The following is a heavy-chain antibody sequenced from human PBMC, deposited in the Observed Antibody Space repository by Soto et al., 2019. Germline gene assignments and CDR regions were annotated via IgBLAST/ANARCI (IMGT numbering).Heavy chain of an antibody. Sequence: QITLKESGPTLVKPTQTLALTCTFSGFSLSTSGVGVGWLRQPPRKALEWLALIYWDDDKRYSPSLKSRLTITKDTSKNQVVLTLTNMDPVDTATYYCAHRHPLLSFDYWGQGTLVTVSS. J-gene: IGHJ4*02. CDR1: GFSLSTSGVG. CDR2: IYWDDDK. CDR3: AHRHPLLSFDY. V-gene: IGHV2-5*02.